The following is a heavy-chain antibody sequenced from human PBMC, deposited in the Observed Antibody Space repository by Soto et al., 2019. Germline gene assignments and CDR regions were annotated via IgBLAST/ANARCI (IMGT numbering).Heavy chain of an antibody. V-gene: IGHV1-24*01. J-gene: IGHJ6*02. CDR2: FDPEDGET. CDR1: GYTLTELS. CDR3: ATPPGRVGGNNYYYYGMDV. D-gene: IGHD2-15*01. Sequence: ASVKVSCKVSGYTLTELSMHWVRQAPGKGLEWMGGFDPEDGETIYAQKFQGRVTMTEDTSTDAAYMELSSLRSEDTAVYYCATPPGRVGGNNYYYYGMDVWGQGTTVTVSS.